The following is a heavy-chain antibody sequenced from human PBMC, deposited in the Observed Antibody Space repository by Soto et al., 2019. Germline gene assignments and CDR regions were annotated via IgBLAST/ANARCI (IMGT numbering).Heavy chain of an antibody. V-gene: IGHV3-23*01. CDR3: AKEMNSQDIVVVPATDY. D-gene: IGHD2-2*01. J-gene: IGHJ4*02. CDR1: GFTFSIYA. Sequence: AGSLRLSCAASGFTFSIYAMRWVRHAPGKGLEWVSAISGSGGSTYYADSVKGRFTISRDNSKNTLYLQMNSLRAEDTAVYYCAKEMNSQDIVVVPATDYWGQGTLVTVSS. CDR2: ISGSGGST.